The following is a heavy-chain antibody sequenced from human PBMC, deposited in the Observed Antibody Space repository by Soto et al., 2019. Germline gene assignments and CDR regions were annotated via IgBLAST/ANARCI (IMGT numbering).Heavy chain of an antibody. V-gene: IGHV1-18*01. J-gene: IGHJ4*02. CDR2: NSAYNGNT. CDR3: ARESGVTVAGTGGFDY. D-gene: IGHD6-19*01. CDR1: GYTFTSYG. Sequence: QVQLVQSGAEVKKPGASVKVSCKASGYTFTSYGISWVRQAPGQGLEWMGWNSAYNGNTNYAQKLQGRVTMTTDTSTSTAYMERRSWRSDDTAEYYCARESGVTVAGTGGFDYWGQGTLVTVSS.